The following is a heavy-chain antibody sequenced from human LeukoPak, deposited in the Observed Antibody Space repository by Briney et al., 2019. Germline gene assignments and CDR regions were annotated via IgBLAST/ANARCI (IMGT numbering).Heavy chain of an antibody. CDR3: ARAGGIAVPYWFDP. V-gene: IGHV4-61*01. Sequence: PSETLSLTCTVSGYSISSGYYWGWIRQPPGKGLEWIGYIYNSGSTNYNPSLKSRVTISVDTSQNQFSLKLSSVTAADTAAYYCARAGGIAVPYWFDPWGQGILVTVSS. CDR1: GYSISSGYY. D-gene: IGHD6-19*01. J-gene: IGHJ5*02. CDR2: IYNSGST.